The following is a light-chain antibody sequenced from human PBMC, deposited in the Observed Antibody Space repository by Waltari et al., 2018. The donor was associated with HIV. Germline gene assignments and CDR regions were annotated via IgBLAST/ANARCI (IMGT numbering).Light chain of an antibody. CDR1: SSNIESNY. V-gene: IGLV1-47*01. CDR2: RSI. CDR3: AAWDDSLSVVV. Sequence: QSVLTQPPSASGTPGQRVTISCSGSSSNIESNYVYWYQQLPGTAPKILIYRSIQRPSGVPDRFSGSKSGTSASLAISGLRSEDEADYYCAAWDDSLSVVVFGGGTKLTVL. J-gene: IGLJ2*01.